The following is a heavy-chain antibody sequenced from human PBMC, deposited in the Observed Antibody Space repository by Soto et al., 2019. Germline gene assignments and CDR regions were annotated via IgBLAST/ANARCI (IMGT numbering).Heavy chain of an antibody. Sequence: SPSLTCAVSGGSISSGGYSWSWIRQPPGKGLEWIGYIYHSGSTYYNPSLKSRVTISVDRSKNQFPLKLSSVTAADTAVYYCARVPDRWGQGTLVTVSS. J-gene: IGHJ5*02. V-gene: IGHV4-30-2*01. CDR2: IYHSGST. CDR3: ARVPDR. CDR1: GGSISSGGYS. D-gene: IGHD2-2*01.